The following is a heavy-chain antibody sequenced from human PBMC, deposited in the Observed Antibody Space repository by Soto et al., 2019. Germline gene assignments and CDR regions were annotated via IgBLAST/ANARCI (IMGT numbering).Heavy chain of an antibody. V-gene: IGHV3-21*06. CDR1: GFTYIAYT. J-gene: IGHJ5*02. CDR2: ISGTGAYI. D-gene: IGHD1-20*01. CDR3: ARDPARPKRYWFDP. Sequence: PGGSLRLSCAASGFTYIAYTMHWVRQAPGKGLEWVSSISGTGAYIYYADSVKGRFTISRDNAKNSLFLQMNNLRAEDTAAYYCARDPARPKRYWFDPWGQGTLVTVSS.